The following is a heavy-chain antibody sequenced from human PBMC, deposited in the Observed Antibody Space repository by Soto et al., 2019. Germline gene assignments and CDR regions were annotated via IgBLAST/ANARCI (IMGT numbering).Heavy chain of an antibody. CDR2: IYWDDDK. Sequence: QITLKESGPTLVKPTQTLTLTCTFSGFSLSTSGVGVGWIRQPPGKALEWLALIYWDDDKRYSPSLKSRLTITKDNSKNQVALTMNPMHPVYTPTNYSTPRRRRSHFDYSDQGTRVTVSS. V-gene: IGHV2-5*02. D-gene: IGHD1-26*01. CDR3: TPRRRRSHFDY. CDR1: GFSLSTSGVG. J-gene: IGHJ4*02.